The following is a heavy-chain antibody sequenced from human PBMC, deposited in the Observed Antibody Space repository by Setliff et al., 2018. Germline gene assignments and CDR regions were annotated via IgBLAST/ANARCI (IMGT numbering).Heavy chain of an antibody. Sequence: PSETLSLTCTVSGGSISSGGYYWSWIRQHPGKGLEWIGYIYYSGFTYYNPSLKSRVTISVDTSKNQFSLKLSSVTAADTAVYYCAREQWLDPPGYYYMDVWAKGTTVTVSS. D-gene: IGHD6-19*01. CDR1: GGSISSGGYY. V-gene: IGHV4-31*03. J-gene: IGHJ6*03. CDR2: IYYSGFT. CDR3: AREQWLDPPGYYYMDV.